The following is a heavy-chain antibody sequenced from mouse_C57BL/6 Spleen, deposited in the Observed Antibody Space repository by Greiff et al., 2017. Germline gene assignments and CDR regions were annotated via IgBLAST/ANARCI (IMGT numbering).Heavy chain of an antibody. CDR2: ISSGGSYT. CDR3: ARGIYDGYYVGFDY. V-gene: IGHV5-6*01. Sequence: EVKVVESGGDLVKPGGSLKLSCAASGFTFSSYGMSWVRQTPDKRLEWVATISSGGSYTYYPDSVKGRFTISRDNAKNTLYLQMSSLKSEDTAMYYCARGIYDGYYVGFDYWGQGTTLTVSS. CDR1: GFTFSSYG. D-gene: IGHD2-3*01. J-gene: IGHJ2*01.